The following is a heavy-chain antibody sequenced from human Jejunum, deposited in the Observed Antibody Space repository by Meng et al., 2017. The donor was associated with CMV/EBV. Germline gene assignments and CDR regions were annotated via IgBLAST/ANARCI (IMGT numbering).Heavy chain of an antibody. D-gene: IGHD3-3*01. CDR3: ASPPRAYYDFWTGQDS. Sequence: FSSYGMHWVRQAPGKGLEWVAFIRYDGSNKYYADSVKGRFTISRDNSKNTLYLQMNSLRAEDTAVYYCASPPRAYYDFWTGQDSWGQGALVTVSS. CDR2: IRYDGSNK. CDR1: FSSYG. V-gene: IGHV3-30*02. J-gene: IGHJ4*02.